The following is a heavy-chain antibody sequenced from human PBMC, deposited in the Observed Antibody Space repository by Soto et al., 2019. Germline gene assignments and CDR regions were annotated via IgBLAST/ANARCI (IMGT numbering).Heavy chain of an antibody. V-gene: IGHV3-66*01. CDR1: GFTVGTNY. CDR3: ARDRSAGAFDI. CDR2: IQSGGTT. J-gene: IGHJ3*02. Sequence: GGSLRLSCAASGFTVGTNYMTWVRQAPGKGLEWVSVIQSGGTTYNADSVKGRFTISRDNSKNTLYLQMNSLRVEDTAVYYCARDRSAGAFDIWGQGTMVTVSS.